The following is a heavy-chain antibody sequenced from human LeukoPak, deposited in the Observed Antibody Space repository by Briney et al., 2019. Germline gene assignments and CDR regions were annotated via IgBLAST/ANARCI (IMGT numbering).Heavy chain of an antibody. CDR1: GFTLSSYW. V-gene: IGHV3-7*01. J-gene: IGHJ6*03. D-gene: IGHD2-2*01. CDR3: SRDSNTHYYYYYYMDV. CDR2: IKQDGSEK. Sequence: PGGSLRLSCAASGFTLSSYWKSWVRQAPGKGLEWVANIKQDGSEKYYVDSVKGRFTISRDNAKNSLYLQMNSLRAEDTAVYYWSRDSNTHYYYYYYMDVWGKGTTVTVSS.